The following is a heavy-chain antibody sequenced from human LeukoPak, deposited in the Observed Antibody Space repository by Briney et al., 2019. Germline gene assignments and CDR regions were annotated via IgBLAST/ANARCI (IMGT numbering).Heavy chain of an antibody. D-gene: IGHD2-2*01. CDR1: GFNFISYS. CDR2: IRGSGVST. V-gene: IGHV3-23*01. Sequence: PGGSLRLSCAASGFNFISYSMSWVRQAPGKGLEWVSVIRGSGVSTYYADSVKGRFTISRDNSKNTLYLQMNNLRAEDTAMYYCAKRQGSSASCYDHWGQGTLVTVSS. J-gene: IGHJ4*02. CDR3: AKRQGSSASCYDH.